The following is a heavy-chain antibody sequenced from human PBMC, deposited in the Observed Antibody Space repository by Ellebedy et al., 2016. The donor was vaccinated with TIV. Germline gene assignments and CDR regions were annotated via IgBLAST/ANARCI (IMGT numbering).Heavy chain of an antibody. CDR2: INPNSGGT. J-gene: IGHJ6*02. Sequence: AASVKVSCKASGYTFTGYYMHWVRQAPGQGLEWMGWINPNSGGTNYAQKFQGWVTMTRDTSISTAYMELSRLRSDDTAVYYCARDRSSVGYYYYGMDVWGQGTTVTVSS. V-gene: IGHV1-2*04. CDR1: GYTFTGYY. CDR3: ARDRSSVGYYYYGMDV. D-gene: IGHD6-25*01.